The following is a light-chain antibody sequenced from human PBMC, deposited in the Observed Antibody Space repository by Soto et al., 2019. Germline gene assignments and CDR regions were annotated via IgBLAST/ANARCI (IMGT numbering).Light chain of an antibody. J-gene: IGKJ5*01. CDR2: GAS. CDR1: QSVSSSY. CDR3: QQYGSSPPIT. V-gene: IGKV3-20*01. Sequence: EIVLTQSPDTLSLSPGERATLSCRASQSVSSSYLAWYQQKPGQAPRLLFYGASSRATGIPDRFSGSGSGTDFTLTISRLEPEDFAVYYCQQYGSSPPITFGQGTRLEIK.